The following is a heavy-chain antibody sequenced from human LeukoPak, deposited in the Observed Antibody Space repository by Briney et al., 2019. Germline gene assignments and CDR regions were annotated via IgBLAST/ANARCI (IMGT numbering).Heavy chain of an antibody. Sequence: GGSLRLSCVGSGFTSIAYALTWARQAPGKGLEWVSGISGGGVTTYYADSVKGRFTISRDNSKNTLYLQMNSLRADDTAIYYCARNQQLGGHSYYYYGMDVWGQGTRSPSP. CDR3: ARNQQLGGHSYYYYGMDV. CDR1: GFTSIAYA. V-gene: IGHV3-23*01. D-gene: IGHD3-16*01. J-gene: IGHJ6*02. CDR2: ISGGGVTT.